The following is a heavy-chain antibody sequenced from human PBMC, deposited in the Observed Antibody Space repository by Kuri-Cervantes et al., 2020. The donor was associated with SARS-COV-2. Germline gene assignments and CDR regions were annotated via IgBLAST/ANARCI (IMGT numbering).Heavy chain of an antibody. Sequence: SETLSLTCTVSGGSVNFISYYWSWIRQPPGKGLEWIGHTYNNGIITNYNPSLKSPVTIPVDTSKYQFFLRLTSVTAADTAVYYCAGDVGTTSRFDYWGQGALVTVSS. CDR2: TYNNGIIT. D-gene: IGHD1-26*01. CDR1: GGSVNFISYY. CDR3: AGDVGTTSRFDY. V-gene: IGHV4-61*01. J-gene: IGHJ4*02.